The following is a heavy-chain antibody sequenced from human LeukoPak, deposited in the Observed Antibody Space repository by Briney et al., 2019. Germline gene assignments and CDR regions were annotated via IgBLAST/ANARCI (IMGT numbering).Heavy chain of an antibody. J-gene: IGHJ4*02. CDR2: TSSSGSTI. Sequence: GGPLRLSCAASGFTFSDYYMSWIRQAPGKGLEWVSYTSSSGSTISYADSVKGRFTISRDNAKNSLYLQMNSLRAEDTAVYYCARASPFRGSGSYFQGWGQGTLVTVSS. V-gene: IGHV3-11*04. D-gene: IGHD3-10*01. CDR1: GFTFSDYY. CDR3: ARASPFRGSGSYFQG.